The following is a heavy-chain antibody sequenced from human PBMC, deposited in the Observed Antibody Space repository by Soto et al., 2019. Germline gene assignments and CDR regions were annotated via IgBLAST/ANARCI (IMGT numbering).Heavy chain of an antibody. CDR2: ISAYNGNT. CDR1: GYTFTNYG. Sequence: QVQLVQSGAEVKKPGASVKVSCKASGYTFTNYGISWVRQAPGQGLEWMGWISAYNGNTKYAMKLQGRVTMTTDTSTRIAHTEMRSVRSDDSAVYACPSDSPPVAYWGQGTLVTVSS. V-gene: IGHV1-18*01. J-gene: IGHJ4*02. CDR3: PSDSPPVAY.